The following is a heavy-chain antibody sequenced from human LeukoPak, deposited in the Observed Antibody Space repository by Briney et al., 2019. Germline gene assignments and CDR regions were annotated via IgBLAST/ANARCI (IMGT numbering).Heavy chain of an antibody. CDR3: ARSLEVSGYVDY. Sequence: AGGSLRLSCAASGFTFSSYAMHWVRQAPGKGLEWVAVISYDGSNKYYAVSVKGRFTISRDNSKNTLYLQMNSLRAEDTAVYYCARSLEVSGYVDYWGQGTLVTVSS. D-gene: IGHD3-22*01. J-gene: IGHJ4*02. V-gene: IGHV3-30-3*01. CDR2: ISYDGSNK. CDR1: GFTFSSYA.